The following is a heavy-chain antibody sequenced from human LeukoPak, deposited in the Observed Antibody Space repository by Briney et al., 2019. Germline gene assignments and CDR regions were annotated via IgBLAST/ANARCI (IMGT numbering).Heavy chain of an antibody. D-gene: IGHD6-13*01. CDR3: ARLAGGGPGYYFDY. V-gene: IGHV5-51*01. CDR2: IYPGDSDT. J-gene: IGHJ4*02. Sequence: YWSWIRQPPGKGLEWIGYIYPGDSDTRYSPSFQGQVTISADKSISTAYLQWSSLKASDTAMYYCARLAGGGPGYYFDYWGQGTLVTVSS. CDR1: YW.